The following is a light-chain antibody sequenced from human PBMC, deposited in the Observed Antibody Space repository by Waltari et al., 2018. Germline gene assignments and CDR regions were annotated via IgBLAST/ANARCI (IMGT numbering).Light chain of an antibody. V-gene: IGKV1-39*01. J-gene: IGKJ1*01. Sequence: DIEMTQSPSSLSASVGDRVTITCRASQSIGGNLNWYQQTPGRAPKVLIYAASSVQSGVPARFSGRGSGTEFTLTISSLQPEDFATYYCQQSYSTPWTFGQGTKVEIK. CDR3: QQSYSTPWT. CDR2: AAS. CDR1: QSIGGN.